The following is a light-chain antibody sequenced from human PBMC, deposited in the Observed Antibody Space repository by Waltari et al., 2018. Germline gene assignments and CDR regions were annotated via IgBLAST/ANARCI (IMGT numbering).Light chain of an antibody. CDR2: HDD. V-gene: IGLV1-36*01. Sequence: QSVLTQPPSVSGAPRQRVTISCSGSRTNIENTAVSWYQQVPGKAPKLLIYHDDLLPSGVSDRFSASKSGTSASLAISGLQSEDEADYYCAAWDDSLNGRVFGGGTKLTVL. CDR3: AAWDDSLNGRV. J-gene: IGLJ3*02. CDR1: RTNIENTA.